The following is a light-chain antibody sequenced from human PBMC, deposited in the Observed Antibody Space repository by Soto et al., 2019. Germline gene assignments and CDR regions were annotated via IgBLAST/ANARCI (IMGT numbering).Light chain of an antibody. J-gene: IGKJ1*01. CDR3: QQTYNTPWT. CDR2: AAS. V-gene: IGKV1-39*01. Sequence: DIQMTQSPSSLSASVGDSVTITCRASPSISTYLNWYHQKPGKAPKLLIYAASSLQSGVPSRFSGSGSGTDFALTISSLQPEDFATYYCQQTYNTPWTFGQGTKVEIE. CDR1: PSISTY.